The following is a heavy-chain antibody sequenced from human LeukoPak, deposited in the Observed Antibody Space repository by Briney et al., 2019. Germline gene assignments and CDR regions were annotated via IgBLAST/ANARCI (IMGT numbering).Heavy chain of an antibody. V-gene: IGHV1-18*04. CDR2: ISAYNGNT. D-gene: IGHD6-19*01. Sequence: ASVKVSCKASGYTFTSYGISWVRQAPGQGLEWMGWISAYNGNTNYAQKLQGRGTMTTDTSTSTAYMELRSLRSDDTAVYYCARDRSSGWYPLPFDYWGRGTLVTVSS. CDR1: GYTFTSYG. J-gene: IGHJ4*02. CDR3: ARDRSSGWYPLPFDY.